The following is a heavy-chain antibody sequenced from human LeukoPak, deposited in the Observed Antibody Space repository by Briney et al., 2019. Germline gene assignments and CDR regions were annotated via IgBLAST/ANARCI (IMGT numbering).Heavy chain of an antibody. V-gene: IGHV3-9*01. Sequence: PGRSLRLSCAASGFTFDDYAMHWVRHAPGKGLEWVSGISWNSGSIGYADSVKGRFTISRDNAKNSLYLQMNSLRAEDTALYYCAKDRGSGWHTYDYWGQGTLVTVSS. CDR3: AKDRGSGWHTYDY. CDR2: ISWNSGSI. D-gene: IGHD6-19*01. CDR1: GFTFDDYA. J-gene: IGHJ4*02.